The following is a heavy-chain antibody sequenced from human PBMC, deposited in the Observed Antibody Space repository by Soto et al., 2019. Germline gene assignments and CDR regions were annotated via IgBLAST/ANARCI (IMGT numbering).Heavy chain of an antibody. CDR3: ARVHDITVVRGVTNYFDY. J-gene: IGHJ4*02. Sequence: KASETLSLTCTVSGGSINNYSYYWGWIRQPPGKGLEWIGSIYYSGNAHYNPSLKSRVTISVDTSENQFSLRLTSVTAADTAVYYCARVHDITVVRGVTNYFDYWGQGTLVTVSS. CDR2: IYYSGNA. D-gene: IGHD3-10*01. V-gene: IGHV4-39*01. CDR1: GGSINNYSYY.